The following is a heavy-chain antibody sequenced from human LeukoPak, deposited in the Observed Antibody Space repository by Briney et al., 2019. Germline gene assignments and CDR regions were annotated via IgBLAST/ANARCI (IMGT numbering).Heavy chain of an antibody. CDR3: ARLTVTYDY. Sequence: IPSETLSLTCTVSGYSMSSGYYWGWIRQPPERGLEWIGSMYHTGSTYYNPSLKSRVTISVDTSKNQFYLKLSSVTAADTAVYYCARLTVTYDYWGQGTLVTVSS. V-gene: IGHV4-38-2*02. J-gene: IGHJ4*02. CDR2: MYHTGST. D-gene: IGHD4-17*01. CDR1: GYSMSSGYY.